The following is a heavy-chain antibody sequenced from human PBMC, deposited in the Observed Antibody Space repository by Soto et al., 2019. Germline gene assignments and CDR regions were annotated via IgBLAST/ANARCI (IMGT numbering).Heavy chain of an antibody. CDR1: GFTFSSYA. Sequence: QPGGSLRLSCAASGFTFSSYAMHWVRQAPGKGLEWVAVISYDGSNKYYADSVKGRFTISRDNSKNTLYLQMNSLRAEDTAVYYCARDSYDISGSRLEFDYWGQGTLVTVSS. D-gene: IGHD3-22*01. CDR2: ISYDGSNK. J-gene: IGHJ4*02. CDR3: ARDSYDISGSRLEFDY. V-gene: IGHV3-30-3*01.